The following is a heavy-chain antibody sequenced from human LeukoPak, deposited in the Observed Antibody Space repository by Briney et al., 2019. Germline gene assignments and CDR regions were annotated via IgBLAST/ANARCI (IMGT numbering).Heavy chain of an antibody. V-gene: IGHV4-61*02. CDR1: GGSISSGSYY. CDR2: IYTSGST. J-gene: IGHJ4*02. CDR3: ARRPHYYDSSGYSIPFDY. Sequence: SETLSLTCTVSGGSISSGSYYWSWIRQPAGKGLEWIGRIYTSGSTNYNPSLKSRVTISVDTSKNQFSLKLSSVTAADTAVYYCARRPHYYDSSGYSIPFDYWGQGTLVTVSS. D-gene: IGHD3-22*01.